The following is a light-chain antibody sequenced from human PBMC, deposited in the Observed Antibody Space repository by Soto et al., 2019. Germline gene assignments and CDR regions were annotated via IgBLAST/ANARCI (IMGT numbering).Light chain of an antibody. V-gene: IGLV3-21*02. CDR1: NIGAKG. CDR3: QVWHSTSVRV. CDR2: DDR. Sequence: SYELTQPPSVSVAPGQTASITCGGNNIGAKGVHWYQQKNPGQAPVLVVFDDRARPSAIPERFSGPNSGNTATLTISRVEAGDEADYYCQVWHSTSVRVFGGGTKLTVL. J-gene: IGLJ2*01.